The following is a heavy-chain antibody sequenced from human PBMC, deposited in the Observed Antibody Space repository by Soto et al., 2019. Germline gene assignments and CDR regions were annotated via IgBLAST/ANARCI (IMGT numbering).Heavy chain of an antibody. J-gene: IGHJ6*02. CDR2: IIPIFGTA. CDR3: AGGDIVATILYYYYYYGMDV. D-gene: IGHD5-12*01. V-gene: IGHV1-69*13. Sequence: ASVKVSCKASGGTFSSYAFSWVRQAPGQGLEWMGGIIPIFGTANYAQKFQGRVTITADESTSTAYMELSSLRSEDTAVYYCAGGDIVATILYYYYYYGMDVWGQGTTVTVSS. CDR1: GGTFSSYA.